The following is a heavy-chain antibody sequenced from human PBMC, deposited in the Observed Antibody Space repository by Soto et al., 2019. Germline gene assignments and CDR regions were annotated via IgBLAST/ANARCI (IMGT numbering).Heavy chain of an antibody. CDR2: IYYSGST. V-gene: IGHV4-61*01. CDR1: GGSVRSGSYY. J-gene: IGHJ4*02. D-gene: IGHD3-22*01. Sequence: SETLALTCTVAGGSVRSGSYYGIWIRQPPGQTGESIGYIYYSGSTNYNPSLKSRVTISVDTSKNQFSLKLSSVTAADTAVYYCARSRPRYDSSGYYLWYFDYWGQGTLVTVSS. CDR3: ARSRPRYDSSGYYLWYFDY.